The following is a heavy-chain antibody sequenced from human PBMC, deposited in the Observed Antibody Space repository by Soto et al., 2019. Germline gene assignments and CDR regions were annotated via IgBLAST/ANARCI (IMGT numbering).Heavy chain of an antibody. Sequence: EVQLLESVGGLVQPGGSLRLSCETSGFTFSSYAMTWVRQAPGMGLEWVAVINYIGRTTFHAQSVKGRFTTSRDNSMKTVFLQMDSLRAEDTAVYYCVKKRGSGKTYSCNMDVWGLWTTVIVSS. CDR3: VKKRGSGKTYSCNMDV. J-gene: IGHJ6*02. D-gene: IGHD3-10*01. CDR1: GFTFSSYA. CDR2: INYIGRTT. V-gene: IGHV3-23*01.